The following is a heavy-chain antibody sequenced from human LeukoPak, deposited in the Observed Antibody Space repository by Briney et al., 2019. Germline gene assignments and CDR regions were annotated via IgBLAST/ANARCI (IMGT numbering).Heavy chain of an antibody. J-gene: IGHJ5*02. D-gene: IGHD3-10*01. Sequence: GGSLRLSCAASGFTLSRDWMHWVRQAPGKGLVWVSRISDDGSITTYADSVQGRFTISRDNSKSTLYLQMNSLRAEDTAVYYCAKRSPYRGFSWGQGTLVTVSS. CDR2: ISDDGSIT. V-gene: IGHV3-74*03. CDR3: AKRSPYRGFS. CDR1: GFTLSRDW.